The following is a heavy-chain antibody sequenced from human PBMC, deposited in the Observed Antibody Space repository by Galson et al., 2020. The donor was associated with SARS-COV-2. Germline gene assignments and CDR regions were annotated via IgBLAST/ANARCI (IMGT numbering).Heavy chain of an antibody. CDR3: ARSGGSGNYDWYFDL. Sequence: SETLSLTCTVSGGSISSGSYYWSWIRQPAGKGLEWIGRIYTSGSTNYNPSLKSRVTISVDTSKSQFSLKLSSVTAADTAVYYCARSGGSGNYDWYFDLCGRGTLVTVSS. V-gene: IGHV4-61*02. CDR2: IYTSGST. D-gene: IGHD1-26*01. CDR1: GGSISSGSYY. J-gene: IGHJ2*01.